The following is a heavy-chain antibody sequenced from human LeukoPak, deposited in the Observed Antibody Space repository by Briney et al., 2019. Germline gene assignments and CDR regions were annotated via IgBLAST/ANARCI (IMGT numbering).Heavy chain of an antibody. CDR3: ARGPSGYHNT. D-gene: IGHD5-12*01. CDR2: ISYDGSNK. CDR1: GFTFSSYT. Sequence: GGSLRLSCAASGFTFSSYTMHWVRQAPGKGLEWVAVISYDGSNKYYADSVKGRFTISRDNSKNTLYLQMNSLRAEDTAVYYCARGPSGYHNTGGQGTLVTVSS. V-gene: IGHV3-30*14. J-gene: IGHJ4*02.